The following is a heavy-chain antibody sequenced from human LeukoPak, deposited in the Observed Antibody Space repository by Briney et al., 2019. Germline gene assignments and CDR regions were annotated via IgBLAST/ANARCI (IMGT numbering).Heavy chain of an antibody. CDR1: GGSISSGDYY. J-gene: IGHJ5*02. D-gene: IGHD3-22*01. V-gene: IGHV4-30-4*01. CDR3: ARPYYYDSRIDP. CDR2: MFYSGST. Sequence: SQTLSLTCTVSGGSISSGDYYWSWIRQPPGKGLEWIAYMFYSGSTYYNPSLKSRVTMSADTSKNQLSLKLSSVTAADTAVYYCARPYYYDSRIDPWGQGILVTVSS.